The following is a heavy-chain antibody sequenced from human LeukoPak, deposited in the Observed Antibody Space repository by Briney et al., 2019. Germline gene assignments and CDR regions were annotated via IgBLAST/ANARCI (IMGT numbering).Heavy chain of an antibody. CDR3: ARRAFTGYTYGLDS. V-gene: IGHV3-48*02. Sequence: PGGSLRLSCAASGFTFSVYSMNWVRQAPGKGLEWVSYISSSSTTIYYADSVKGRFTISRDNAKNSLYLQMNSLKDDDTAVYFCARRAFTGYTYGLDSWGQGTLVTVSS. CDR1: GFTFSVYS. J-gene: IGHJ4*02. D-gene: IGHD5-18*01. CDR2: ISSSSTTI.